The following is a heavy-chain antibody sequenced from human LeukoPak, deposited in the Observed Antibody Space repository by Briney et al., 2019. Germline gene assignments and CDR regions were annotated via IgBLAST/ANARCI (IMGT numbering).Heavy chain of an antibody. Sequence: GGSLRLSCAASGFTFSSYSMNWVRQAPGKGLEWVSSISSSSSYIYYADSVKGRFTISRDNAKNSLYLQMNSLRAEDTAVYYCARGDSSGYSCPYWGQGTLVTVSS. J-gene: IGHJ4*02. CDR3: ARGDSSGYSCPY. CDR1: GFTFSSYS. V-gene: IGHV3-21*01. D-gene: IGHD3-22*01. CDR2: ISSSSSYI.